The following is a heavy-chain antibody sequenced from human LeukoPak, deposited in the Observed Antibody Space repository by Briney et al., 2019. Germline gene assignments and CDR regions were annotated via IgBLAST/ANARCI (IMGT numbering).Heavy chain of an antibody. Sequence: ASVKVSCKASGYTFTSYGISWVRQAPGQGLEWMGWISAYNGNTKYAQKLQGRVTMATDTSTSTAYMELRSLRSDDTAVYYCARITMVRGVIITSPYFDYWGQGTLVTVSS. CDR1: GYTFTSYG. CDR3: ARITMVRGVIITSPYFDY. J-gene: IGHJ4*02. D-gene: IGHD3-10*01. CDR2: ISAYNGNT. V-gene: IGHV1-18*01.